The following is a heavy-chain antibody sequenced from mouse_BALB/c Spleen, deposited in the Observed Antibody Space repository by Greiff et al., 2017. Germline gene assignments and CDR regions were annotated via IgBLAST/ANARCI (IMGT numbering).Heavy chain of an antibody. V-gene: IGHV1S81*02. Sequence: VQRVESGAELVKPGASVKLSCKASGYTFTSYYMYWVKQRPGQGLEWIGEINPSNGGTNFNEKFKSKATLTVDKSSSTAYMQLSSLTSEDSAVYYCTREGTTSPIGYWGQGTLVTVSA. J-gene: IGHJ3*01. CDR1: GYTFTSYY. D-gene: IGHD2-14*01. CDR2: INPSNGGT. CDR3: TREGTTSPIGY.